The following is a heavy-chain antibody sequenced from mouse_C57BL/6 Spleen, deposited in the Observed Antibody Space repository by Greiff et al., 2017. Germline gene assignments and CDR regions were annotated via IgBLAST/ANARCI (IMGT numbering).Heavy chain of an antibody. V-gene: IGHV5-4*01. CDR3: ARELLWYYFDY. CDR2: ISDGGSYT. CDR1: GFTFSSYA. J-gene: IGHJ2*01. Sequence: DVKLVESGGGLVKPGGSLKLSCAASGFTFSSYAMSWVRQTPEKRLEWVATISDGGSYTYYPDNVKGRFTISRDNAKNNLYLQMSHLKSEDTAMYDCARELLWYYFDYWGQGTTLTVSS. D-gene: IGHD2-1*01.